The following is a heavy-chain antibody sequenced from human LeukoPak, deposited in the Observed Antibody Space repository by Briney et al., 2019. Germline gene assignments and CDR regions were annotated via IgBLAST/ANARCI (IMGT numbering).Heavy chain of an antibody. CDR3: ARTTSLTASGYDY. V-gene: IGHV1-8*03. CDR1: GYTFTSYH. D-gene: IGHD4-17*01. Sequence: ASVKVSFKTSGYTFTSYHINWVRQATGQGLEWMGWMNPYSGGRGYAQNFQGRVSITSDASIGTAYMELSSLRSDDTAVFFCARTTSLTASGYDYWGQGTLVTVSS. J-gene: IGHJ4*02. CDR2: MNPYSGGR.